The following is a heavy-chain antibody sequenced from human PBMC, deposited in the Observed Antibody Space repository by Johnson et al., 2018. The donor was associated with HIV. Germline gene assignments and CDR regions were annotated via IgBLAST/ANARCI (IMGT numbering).Heavy chain of an antibody. CDR1: GFTFDDYG. V-gene: IGHV3-48*04. CDR3: ARVPNDAFDI. Sequence: VQLVESGGGVVRPGGSLRLSCAASGFTFDDYGMSWVRQAPGKGLEWVSYISSSGSTIYYTDSVKGRFTISRDNAKNTLYLQMNSLRAEDTAVYYCARVPNDAFDIWGQGTMVTVSS. CDR2: ISSSGSTI. J-gene: IGHJ3*02.